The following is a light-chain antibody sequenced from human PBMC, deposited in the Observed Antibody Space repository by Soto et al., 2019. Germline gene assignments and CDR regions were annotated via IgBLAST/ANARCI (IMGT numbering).Light chain of an antibody. CDR2: WAS. V-gene: IGKV4-1*01. CDR1: QSVLYSSNNKNY. J-gene: IGKJ1*01. CDR3: QQYYSTPWT. Sequence: DIVMTQSPDSLAVSLGERATINCKSSQSVLYSSNNKNYLAWYQQKPGQPPKLLIYWASTRESGVPDRFSGSGSGTDFTHTISSLQAEDVAVYYCQQYYSTPWTFGQGTKVVIK.